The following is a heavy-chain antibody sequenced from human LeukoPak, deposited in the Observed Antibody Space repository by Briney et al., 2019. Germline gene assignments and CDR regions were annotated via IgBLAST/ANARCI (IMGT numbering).Heavy chain of an antibody. D-gene: IGHD6-13*01. CDR1: GFTFSNAW. CDR2: IKSKTDGGTT. Sequence: GGSLRLSCAASGFTFSNAWMSWVRQAPGKGLEWVGRIKSKTDGGTTDYAAPVKGRFTISRDDSKNTLYLQMNSLKTEDTAVYYCTTDAGIAAAGILDAFDIWGQGTMVTVSS. CDR3: TTDAGIAAAGILDAFDI. V-gene: IGHV3-15*01. J-gene: IGHJ3*02.